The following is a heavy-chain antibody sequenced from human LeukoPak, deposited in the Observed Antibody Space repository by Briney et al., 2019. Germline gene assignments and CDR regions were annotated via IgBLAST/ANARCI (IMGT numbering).Heavy chain of an antibody. CDR2: IYYSGST. CDR1: GGSISAYY. CDR3: ARLRDWFDP. J-gene: IGHJ5*02. V-gene: IGHV4-59*01. D-gene: IGHD5-24*01. Sequence: SETLSLTCTISGGSISAYYWSWIRQPLGKGLEWIGYIYYSGSTNYNPSLKSRVTMSVDTSKNQFSLKLSSVSAADTAVYYCARLRDWFDPWGQGTLVTVSS.